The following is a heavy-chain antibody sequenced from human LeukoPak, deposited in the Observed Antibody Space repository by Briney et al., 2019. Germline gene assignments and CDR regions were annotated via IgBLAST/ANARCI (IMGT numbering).Heavy chain of an antibody. CDR1: GYTFTSYD. J-gene: IGHJ4*02. D-gene: IGHD3-22*01. V-gene: IGHV1-18*01. CDR2: ISAYNGNT. CDR3: SRARTVGYYDSSGF. Sequence: GASVKVSCKASGYTFTSYDINWVRQATGQGLEWMGWISAYNGNTNYAQKLQGRVTMTTDTSTSTAYMELRSLRSDDTAVYYCSRARTVGYYDSSGFWGQGTLVTVSS.